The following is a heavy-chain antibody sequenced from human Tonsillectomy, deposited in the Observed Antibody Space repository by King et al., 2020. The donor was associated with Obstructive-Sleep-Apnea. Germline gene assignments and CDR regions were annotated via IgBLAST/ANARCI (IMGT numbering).Heavy chain of an antibody. CDR1: GFTFSSYA. D-gene: IGHD6-13*01. Sequence: VQLVESGGGVVQPGRSLRLSCAASGFTFSSYAMHWVRQAPGKGLEWVAVISYDGSNKYYADSVKGRFTISRDNSKNTLYLQMNSLRAEDTAVYYCARAGYSSSWYGGQFDYWGHGTLVTVSS. CDR3: ARAGYSSSWYGGQFDY. J-gene: IGHJ4*01. CDR2: ISYDGSNK. V-gene: IGHV3-30*04.